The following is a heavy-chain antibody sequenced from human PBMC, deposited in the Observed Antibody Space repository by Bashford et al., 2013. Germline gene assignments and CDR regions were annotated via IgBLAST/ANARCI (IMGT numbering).Heavy chain of an antibody. CDR3: ARGAAWYCSGGSCYPRGYYYGMDV. V-gene: IGHV1-8*01. Sequence: ASVKVSCKASGYTFTSYDINWVRQATGQGLEWMGWMNPNSGNTGYAQKFQGRVTMTRNTSISTAYMELSSLRSEDTAVYYCARGAAWYCSGGSCYPRGYYYGMDVWGQGDHGHRLL. CDR1: GYTFTSYD. J-gene: IGHJ6*02. CDR2: MNPNSGNT. D-gene: IGHD2-15*01.